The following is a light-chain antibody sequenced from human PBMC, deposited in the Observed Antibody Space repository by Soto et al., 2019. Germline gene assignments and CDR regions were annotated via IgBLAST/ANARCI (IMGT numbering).Light chain of an antibody. CDR3: AAWDDSLNGSV. J-gene: IGLJ1*01. V-gene: IGLV1-44*01. CDR2: SNH. CDR1: SSNIGSYT. Sequence: QSVLTQPPSASGTAGQTVTVSCSGSSSNIGSYTVNWYQQLPGTAPKLVIYSNHQRPSGVPDRFSGSKSGTSASLAISGLQSEDEADYYCAAWDDSLNGSVFGSGTKLTVL.